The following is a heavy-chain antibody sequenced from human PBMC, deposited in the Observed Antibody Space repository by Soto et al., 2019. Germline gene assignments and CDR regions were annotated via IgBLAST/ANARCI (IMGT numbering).Heavy chain of an antibody. CDR2: IYYSGST. J-gene: IGHJ5*02. CDR3: ARHGAGIVVVPGIDP. V-gene: IGHV4-59*08. Sequence: SETLSLTCTVSGGSISSYYWSWIRQPPGKGLEWIGYIYYSGSTNYNPSLKSRVTISVDTSKNQFSLKLSSVTAADTAVYYCARHGAGIVVVPGIDPWGQGTLVTVSS. CDR1: GGSISSYY. D-gene: IGHD2-2*01.